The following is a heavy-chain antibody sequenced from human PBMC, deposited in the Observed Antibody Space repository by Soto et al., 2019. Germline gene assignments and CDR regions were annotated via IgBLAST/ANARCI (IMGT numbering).Heavy chain of an antibody. CDR2: IYYSGST. CDR3: ARDILGTNYYYYVIDV. Sequence: SETLSLTCTVSGASFSPNYWSWIRQPPGKGLEWIGYIYYSGSTNYNPSLKSRVTISVDTSKNQFSLKLSSVTAADTAVYYCARDILGTNYYYYVIDVWGQGTTVTGSS. V-gene: IGHV4-59*01. CDR1: GASFSPNY. D-gene: IGHD2-15*01. J-gene: IGHJ6*02.